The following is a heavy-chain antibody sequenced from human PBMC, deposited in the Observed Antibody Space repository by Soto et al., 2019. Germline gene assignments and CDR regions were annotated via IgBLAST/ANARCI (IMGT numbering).Heavy chain of an antibody. CDR1: GYTLTELS. CDR3: ATASHVDTAMVRYYYYGMDV. J-gene: IGHJ6*02. Sequence: QVQLVQSGAEVKKPGASVKVSCKVSGYTLTELSMHWVRQAPGKGLEWMGGFDPEDGETIYAQKFQGRVTMTEDTSTDPAYMELSSLRSEDTAVYYCATASHVDTAMVRYYYYGMDVWGQGTTVTVSS. D-gene: IGHD5-18*01. V-gene: IGHV1-24*01. CDR2: FDPEDGET.